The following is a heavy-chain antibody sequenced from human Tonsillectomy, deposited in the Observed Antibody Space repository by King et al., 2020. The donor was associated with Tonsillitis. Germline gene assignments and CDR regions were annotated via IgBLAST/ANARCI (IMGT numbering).Heavy chain of an antibody. D-gene: IGHD6-19*01. V-gene: IGHV3-11*01. CDR1: GFTFSDYY. Sequence: QLVQSGGGLVKPGGSLRLSCAASGFTFSDYYMSWIRQAPGKGLEWVSYMSRSGDSIHYADPVKGRFTISRDNAKNSLYLEMNSLRVEDTAMYYCAKLGYSSSRYWLDPWGQGTLVTVSS. J-gene: IGHJ5*02. CDR2: MSRSGDSI. CDR3: AKLGYSSSRYWLDP.